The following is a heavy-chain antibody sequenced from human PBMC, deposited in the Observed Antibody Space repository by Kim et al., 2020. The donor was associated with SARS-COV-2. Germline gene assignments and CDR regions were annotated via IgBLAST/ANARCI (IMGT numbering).Heavy chain of an antibody. CDR3: AKGGGVHRDAFDI. Sequence: GGSLRLSCAASGFTFSSYAMSWVRQAPGKGLEWVSVIYSGGSSTYYADSVKGRFTISRDNSKNTLYLQMNSLRAEDTAVYYCAKGGGVHRDAFDIWGQGTMVTVSS. CDR2: IYSGGSST. V-gene: IGHV3-23*03. CDR1: GFTFSSYA. D-gene: IGHD1-1*01. J-gene: IGHJ3*02.